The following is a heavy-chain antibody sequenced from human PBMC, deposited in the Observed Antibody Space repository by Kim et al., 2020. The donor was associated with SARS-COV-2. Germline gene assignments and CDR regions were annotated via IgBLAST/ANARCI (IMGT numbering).Heavy chain of an antibody. Sequence: KGRSPSSRDNAKNSLYLQMNSLRAEDTAVYYCARVYYYDSSGYYHDAFDIWGQGTMVTVSS. D-gene: IGHD3-22*01. J-gene: IGHJ3*02. CDR3: ARVYYYDSSGYYHDAFDI. V-gene: IGHV3-7*04.